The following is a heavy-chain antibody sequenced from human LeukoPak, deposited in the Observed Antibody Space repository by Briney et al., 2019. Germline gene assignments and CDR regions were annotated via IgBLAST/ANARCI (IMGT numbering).Heavy chain of an antibody. D-gene: IGHD3-16*01. Sequence: SETLSLTCAVYGGSFSGYYWSWIRQPPGKGLEWIGEINHSGSTNYNPSLKSRVTISVDTSKNQFSLKLSSVTAADTAVYYCARGWGGDYWSQGTLVTVSS. V-gene: IGHV4-34*01. J-gene: IGHJ4*02. CDR3: ARGWGGDY. CDR2: INHSGST. CDR1: GGSFSGYY.